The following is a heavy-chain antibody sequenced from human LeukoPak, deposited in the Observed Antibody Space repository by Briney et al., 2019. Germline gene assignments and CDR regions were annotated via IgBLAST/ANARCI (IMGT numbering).Heavy chain of an antibody. CDR3: AGVSWGVGAFDI. J-gene: IGHJ3*02. Sequence: PSETLSLTCTVSGGSISSHYWSWIRQPPGKGLEWIGYIYYSGSTNYNPSLKSRVTISVDTSKNQFSLKLSSVTAADTAVYYCAGVSWGVGAFDIWGQGTMVTVSS. CDR2: IYYSGST. V-gene: IGHV4-59*11. D-gene: IGHD3-16*01. CDR1: GGSISSHY.